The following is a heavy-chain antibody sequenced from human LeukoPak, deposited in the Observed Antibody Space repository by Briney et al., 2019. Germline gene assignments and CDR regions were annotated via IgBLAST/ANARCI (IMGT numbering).Heavy chain of an antibody. J-gene: IGHJ4*02. CDR2: IIPIFGTA. Sequence: AASLKVSCKASGGTFSSYTFSWVRQAPGQGLEWMGGIIPIFGTANYAQKFQGRVTITADESTSTAYMELSSLRSDDTAVYYCASASHITMLRGANDYWGQGTLVTVSS. D-gene: IGHD3-10*01. V-gene: IGHV1-69*01. CDR1: GGTFSSYT. CDR3: ASASHITMLRGANDY.